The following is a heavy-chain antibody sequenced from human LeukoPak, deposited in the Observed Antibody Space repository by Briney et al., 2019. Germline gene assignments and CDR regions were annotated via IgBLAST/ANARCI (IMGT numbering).Heavy chain of an antibody. V-gene: IGHV3-23*01. CDR3: ANEVRPNDY. CDR2: IDISGGST. Sequence: GGSLKLSCAASGFSFSSHAMCWVRQAPGKGLEWVSSIDISGGSTYYADSVQGRFTISRDNSKNTLYLQMNSLRAEDTALYYCANEVRPNDYWGQGTVDTVSS. CDR1: GFSFSSHA. D-gene: IGHD1-1*01. J-gene: IGHJ4*02.